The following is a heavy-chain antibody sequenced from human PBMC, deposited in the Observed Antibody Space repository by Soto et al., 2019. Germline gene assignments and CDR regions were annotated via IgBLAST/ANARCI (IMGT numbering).Heavy chain of an antibody. D-gene: IGHD1-26*01. V-gene: IGHV3-23*01. CDR2: ISGSGGST. J-gene: IGHJ4*02. CDR1: GFTFSSYA. Sequence: EVQLLESGGGLVQPGGSLRLSCAASGFTFSSYAMSWVRQAPGKGLEWVSAISGSGGSTYNADSVKGRFTISRDNSKNTLYLQMNSPRAEDTAVYYCAEMGGAPPGEYFDYWGQGTLVTVSS. CDR3: AEMGGAPPGEYFDY.